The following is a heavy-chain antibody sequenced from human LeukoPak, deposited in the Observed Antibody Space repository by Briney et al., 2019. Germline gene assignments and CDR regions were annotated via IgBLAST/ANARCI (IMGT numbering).Heavy chain of an antibody. CDR2: ISYDGSNK. J-gene: IGHJ4*02. V-gene: IGHV3-30*04. CDR1: GFTFSGYA. CDR3: ARDSGLSLDY. D-gene: IGHD3-10*01. Sequence: GGSLRLSCAASGFTFSGYAMHWVRQAPGKGLEWVAVISYDGSNKYYADSVKGRSTISRDNSKNTLYLQMNSLRAEDTAVYYCARDSGLSLDYWGQGTLVTVSS.